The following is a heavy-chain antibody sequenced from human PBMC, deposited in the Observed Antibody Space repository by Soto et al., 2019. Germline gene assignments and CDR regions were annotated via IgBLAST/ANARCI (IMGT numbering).Heavy chain of an antibody. Sequence: HPGGSLRLSCAASGFTFSSYGMHWVRQAPGKGLEWVAVISYDGSNKYYADSVKGRFTISRDNSKNTLYLQMNSLRAEDTAVYYCAKDLEVFGIVGATFDLFDYGGQGTLVTASS. CDR2: ISYDGSNK. J-gene: IGHJ4*02. V-gene: IGHV3-30*18. CDR1: GFTFSSYG. D-gene: IGHD1-26*01. CDR3: AKDLEVFGIVGATFDLFDY.